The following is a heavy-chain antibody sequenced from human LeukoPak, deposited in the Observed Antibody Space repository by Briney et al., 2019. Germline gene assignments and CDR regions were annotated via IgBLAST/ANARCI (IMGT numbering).Heavy chain of an antibody. J-gene: IGHJ4*02. V-gene: IGHV3-66*02. Sequence: GGSLRLSCAASGFTGSSNYMSWVRQAPGKGLEWVSVIYSGGSTYYADSVKGRFTISRDNSKNTLYLQMNSLRAEDTAVYYCARAEYYDFWSGYYPYYFDYWGQGTLVTVSS. CDR3: ARAEYYDFWSGYYPYYFDY. D-gene: IGHD3-3*01. CDR2: IYSGGST. CDR1: GFTGSSNY.